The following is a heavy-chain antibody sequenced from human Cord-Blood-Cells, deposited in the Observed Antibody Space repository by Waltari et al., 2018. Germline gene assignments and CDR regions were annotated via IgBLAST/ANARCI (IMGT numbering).Heavy chain of an antibody. CDR1: GFTFSGSW. Sequence: EVQLVESGGGLVQPGGSLRLSCAASGFTFSGSWMRWVRQAPGKGLEWVANIKQDGSEKYYVDSVKGRFTISRDNAKNSLYLQMNSLRAEDTAVYYCAREGYSSSWYDYWGQGTLVTVSS. J-gene: IGHJ4*02. D-gene: IGHD6-13*01. CDR2: IKQDGSEK. V-gene: IGHV3-7*01. CDR3: AREGYSSSWYDY.